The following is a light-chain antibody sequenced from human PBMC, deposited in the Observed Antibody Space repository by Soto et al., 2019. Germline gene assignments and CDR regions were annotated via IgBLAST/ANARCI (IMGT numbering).Light chain of an antibody. CDR1: QSVSSNF. V-gene: IGKV3-20*01. Sequence: EIVLTQSPGTLSLSPGERATLSCRASQSVSSNFVAWYQEKPGQAPRLLIYGASSRATGIPDRFSGSGSGTDFTLTLSRLEPEDFAVYYCRQYGRSLASAIGGGTKVEIK. CDR3: RQYGRSLASA. CDR2: GAS. J-gene: IGKJ4*01.